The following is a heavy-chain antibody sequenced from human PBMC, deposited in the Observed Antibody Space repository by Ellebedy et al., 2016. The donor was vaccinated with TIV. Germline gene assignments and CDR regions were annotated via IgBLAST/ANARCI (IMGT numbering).Heavy chain of an antibody. CDR3: ARETSDYGYAFDI. Sequence: SETLSLXXTVSGGSVSSGSYYWTWIRQPPGKGLEWIGYIYYSGSTNYNPSLKSRVTISVDTSKNQFSLKLSSVTAADTAMYYCARETSDYGYAFDIWGQGTMVTVSS. D-gene: IGHD4-17*01. V-gene: IGHV4-61*01. J-gene: IGHJ3*02. CDR1: GGSVSSGSYY. CDR2: IYYSGST.